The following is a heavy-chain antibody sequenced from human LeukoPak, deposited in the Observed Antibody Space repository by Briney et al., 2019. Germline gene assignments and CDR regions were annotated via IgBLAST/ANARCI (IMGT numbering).Heavy chain of an antibody. CDR2: IIPIFGTA. CDR1: GGTFSSYA. Sequence: GASVKVSCKASGGTFSSYAISWVRQAPGQGLEWMGGIIPIFGTANYAQKFQGRVTITTDESTSTAYMELSSLGSEDTAVYYCLYSSSWFSSVFDIWGQGTMVTVSS. V-gene: IGHV1-69*05. J-gene: IGHJ3*02. D-gene: IGHD6-13*01. CDR3: LYSSSWFSSVFDI.